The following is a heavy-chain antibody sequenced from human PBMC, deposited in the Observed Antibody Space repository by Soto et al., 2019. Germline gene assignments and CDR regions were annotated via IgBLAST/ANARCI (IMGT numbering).Heavy chain of an antibody. J-gene: IGHJ3*02. D-gene: IGHD3-10*01. V-gene: IGHV1-69*13. Sequence: GASVKVSCKASGGTFSSYAISWVRQAPGQGLEWMGGIIPIFGTANYAQKFQGRVTITADESTSTAYMELSSLRSEDTAVYYCASLRVVRGVDDAFDIWGQGTMVTVSS. CDR3: ASLRVVRGVDDAFDI. CDR1: GGTFSSYA. CDR2: IIPIFGTA.